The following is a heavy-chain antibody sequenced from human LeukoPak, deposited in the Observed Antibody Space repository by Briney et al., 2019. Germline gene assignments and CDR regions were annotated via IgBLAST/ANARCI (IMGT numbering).Heavy chain of an antibody. V-gene: IGHV1-2*02. CDR2: INPNSGGT. D-gene: IGHD3-22*01. Sequence: ASVKVSCKASGYTFTGYYMHWVRQAPGQGLEWMGWINPNSGGTNYAQKFQGRVTMTRDTSVSTAYMELSRLRSDDTAVYYCARDNVYYDLGAFDIWGQGTMVTVSS. CDR1: GYTFTGYY. CDR3: ARDNVYYDLGAFDI. J-gene: IGHJ3*02.